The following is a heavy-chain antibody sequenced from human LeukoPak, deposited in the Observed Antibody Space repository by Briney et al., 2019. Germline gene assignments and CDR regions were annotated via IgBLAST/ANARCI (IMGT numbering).Heavy chain of an antibody. CDR3: ARVLMDDTRGHGSHDL. J-gene: IGHJ3*01. D-gene: IGHD3-22*01. CDR1: GDTFKGYG. Sequence: ASVKVSCKASGDTFKGYGISWVRQAPGQGLKWLGSVTSYNGDIKYGQKFQDRVTMTIDTSTDTGDMELRSLKTDDTAIYYCARVLMDDTRGHGSHDLWGQGTVVTVSS. CDR2: VTSYNGDI. V-gene: IGHV1-18*01.